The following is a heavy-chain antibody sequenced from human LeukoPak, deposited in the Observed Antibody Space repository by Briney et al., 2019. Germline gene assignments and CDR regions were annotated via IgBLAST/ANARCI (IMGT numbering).Heavy chain of an antibody. CDR2: IRSKANSYAT. Sequence: AGGSLRLSCAASGFTFSGSAMHWVRQASGKGLEWVGRIRSKANSYATAYAASVKGRLTISRDDSKNTAYLQMNSLKTEDTAVYYCTGYITMIGYYFDYWGQGTLVTVSS. CDR1: GFTFSGSA. D-gene: IGHD3-10*02. V-gene: IGHV3-73*01. CDR3: TGYITMIGYYFDY. J-gene: IGHJ4*02.